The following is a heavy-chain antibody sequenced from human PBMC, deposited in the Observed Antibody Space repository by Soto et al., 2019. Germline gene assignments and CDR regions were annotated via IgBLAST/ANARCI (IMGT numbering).Heavy chain of an antibody. V-gene: IGHV4-59*08. J-gene: IGHJ4*01. CDR2: IYYSGST. D-gene: IGHD4-17*01. CDR3: ATMGTPVTGLYYFDY. Sequence: SETLSLTCTVSGGSISSYYWSWIRQPPGKGLEWIGYIYYSGSTHYSASLRSRVSISVDTSKKQFSLDLSSVTAADTAVYYCATMGTPVTGLYYFDYWGHGTLVTVSS. CDR1: GGSISSYY.